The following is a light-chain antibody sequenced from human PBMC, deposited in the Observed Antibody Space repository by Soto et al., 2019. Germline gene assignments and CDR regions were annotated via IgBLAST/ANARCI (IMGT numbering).Light chain of an antibody. CDR2: GAS. CDR3: VPSGSSRT. Sequence: EIVLTQSPGTLSLSPGERATLSCRASQSVSNNYLAWYQQKPGQAPRLLIYGASNRATGIPDRFSGSGSGTDFTLTISRLEPEGLAVSERVPSGSSRTFGEGTRVEIK. CDR1: QSVSNNY. V-gene: IGKV3-20*01. J-gene: IGKJ4*02.